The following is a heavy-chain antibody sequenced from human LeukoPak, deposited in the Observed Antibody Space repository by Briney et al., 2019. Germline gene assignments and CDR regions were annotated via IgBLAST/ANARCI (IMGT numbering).Heavy chain of an antibody. D-gene: IGHD3-10*01. J-gene: IGHJ4*02. Sequence: GASVKVSCKASGYIFTRYGVTWVRQAPGQGLEWMGWISAYNGNTKYEEKVQDRVTMTTDTSTNTVYMELRSLRSDVSAVYYCGRENFAPETYYCDYWGQGTQVTVSS. CDR2: ISAYNGNT. CDR1: GYIFTRYG. V-gene: IGHV1-18*01. CDR3: GRENFAPETYYCDY.